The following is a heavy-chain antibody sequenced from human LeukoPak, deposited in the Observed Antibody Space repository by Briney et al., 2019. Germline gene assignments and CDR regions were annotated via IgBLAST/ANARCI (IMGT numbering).Heavy chain of an antibody. CDR2: IYYSGNS. J-gene: IGHJ5*02. CDR3: AGLGASGNGYLSWFDP. D-gene: IGHD3-22*01. V-gene: IGHV4-59*01. CDR1: GGSISTYY. Sequence: PSETLSLTCTVSGGSISTYYWSWIRQPPGKGLEWIGYIYYSGNSNYNPSLKSRVTISVDTSKNQFSLKLSSVTAADPAVYYCAGLGASGNGYLSWFDPWGQGTLVTVSS.